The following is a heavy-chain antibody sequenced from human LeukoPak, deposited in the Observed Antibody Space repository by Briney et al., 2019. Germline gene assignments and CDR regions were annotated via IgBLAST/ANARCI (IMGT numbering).Heavy chain of an antibody. Sequence: ASVKVSCKASGGTFSSYAISWVRQAPGHGLEWMGWMSPHRGNTDYAQKFQGRVTLTTDTSTNTAYMELGSLRFDDTAVYYCARDYGTWFDPWGQGTLVTVSS. J-gene: IGHJ5*02. CDR1: GGTFSSYA. D-gene: IGHD3-10*01. CDR2: MSPHRGNT. CDR3: ARDYGTWFDP. V-gene: IGHV1-18*01.